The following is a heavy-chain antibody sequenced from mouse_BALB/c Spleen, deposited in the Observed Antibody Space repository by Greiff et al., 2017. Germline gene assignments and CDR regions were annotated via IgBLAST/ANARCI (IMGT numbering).Heavy chain of an antibody. V-gene: IGHV3-2*02. CDR2: ISYSGST. D-gene: IGHD2-4*01. J-gene: IGHJ3*01. Sequence: EVKLQESGPGLVKPSQSLSLTCTVTGYSITSDYAWNWIRQFPGNKLEWMGYISYSGSTSYNPSLKRRISITRDTSKNQFFLQLNSVTTEDTATYYCARSLITFAYWGQGTLVTVSA. CDR1: GYSITSDYA. CDR3: ARSLITFAY.